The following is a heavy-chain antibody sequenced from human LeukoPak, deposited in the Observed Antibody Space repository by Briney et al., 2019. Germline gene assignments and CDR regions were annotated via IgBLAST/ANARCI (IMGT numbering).Heavy chain of an antibody. V-gene: IGHV4-4*07. J-gene: IGHJ4*02. CDR2: IDIDGRT. CDR1: GGSISAYY. CDR3: ARDGRAGSLFAY. Sequence: SETLSLTCTVSGGSISAYYWSWVRQSAGKGLEWIGRIDIDGRTSYNPSLKSRVTISVDTSKNQFSLKLCSVTAADTAIYYCARDGRAGSLFAYWGQGTLVTVSS. D-gene: IGHD6-19*01.